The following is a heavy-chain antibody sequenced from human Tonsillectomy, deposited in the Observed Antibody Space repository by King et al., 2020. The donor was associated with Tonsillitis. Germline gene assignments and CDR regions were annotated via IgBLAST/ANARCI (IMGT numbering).Heavy chain of an antibody. Sequence: VQLVESGGGLVKPGGSLRLSCAASGFTFSSYAMSWVRQAPGKGLEWVSAISGSGGSTYYADSVKGRFTISRDNSKNTLYLQMNSLRAEDTAVYYCAKDAVTMIVVVITTVFDYWGQGTLVTVSS. J-gene: IGHJ4*02. D-gene: IGHD3-22*01. CDR1: GFTFSSYA. V-gene: IGHV3-23*04. CDR2: ISGSGGST. CDR3: AKDAVTMIVVVITTVFDY.